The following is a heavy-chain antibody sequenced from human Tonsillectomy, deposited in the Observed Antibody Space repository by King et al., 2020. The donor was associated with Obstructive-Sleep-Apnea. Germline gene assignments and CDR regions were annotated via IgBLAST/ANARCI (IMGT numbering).Heavy chain of an antibody. CDR3: ARDRAVTTEGDYYGMDV. Sequence: VQLVESGGGLVKPGGSLRLSCAASGFTFSSYSMNWVRQAPGKGLEWVSSISSSSSYIYYADSVKGRFTISRDNAKNSLYLQMNSLRAEDTAVYYCARDRAVTTEGDYYGMDVWGQGTTVTVSS. V-gene: IGHV3-21*01. D-gene: IGHD4-17*01. J-gene: IGHJ6*02. CDR2: ISSSSSYI. CDR1: GFTFSSYS.